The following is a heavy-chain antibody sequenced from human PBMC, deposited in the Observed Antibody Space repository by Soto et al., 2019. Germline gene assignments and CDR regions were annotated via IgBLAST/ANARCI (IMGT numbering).Heavy chain of an antibody. D-gene: IGHD3-10*01. CDR3: AKESLDYFDSGRFYAPAFDH. V-gene: IGHV3-30*18. CDR1: GFTFSSFA. CDR2: ISFDGRDI. J-gene: IGHJ4*02. Sequence: QVQLVESGGGVVHPGTSLRLSCVTSGFTFSSFAMDWVRQAPGKGLEWVAAISFDGRDISYRESVKGRFSISRDKFKNPVYLQMNRLRPEDTAVYYCAKESLDYFDSGRFYAPAFDHWGQGNLVTVSS.